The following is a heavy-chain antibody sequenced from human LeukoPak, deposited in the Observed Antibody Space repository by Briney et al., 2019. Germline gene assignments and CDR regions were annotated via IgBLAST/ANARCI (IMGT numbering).Heavy chain of an antibody. CDR2: INSDGSST. CDR1: GFTFSSYW. V-gene: IGHV3-74*01. Sequence: GGSLRLSCAASGFTFSSYWMHWVRQAPGKGLVWVSRINSDGSSTSYADSMKGRFTISRDNAKNTLYLQMNSLRAEDTAVYYCARVNRVGANSDYWGQGTLVTVSS. D-gene: IGHD1-26*01. CDR3: ARVNRVGANSDY. J-gene: IGHJ4*02.